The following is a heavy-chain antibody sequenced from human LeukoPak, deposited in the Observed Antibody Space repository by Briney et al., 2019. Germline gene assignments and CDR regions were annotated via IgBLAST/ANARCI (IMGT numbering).Heavy chain of an antibody. CDR2: IKQDGSEK. J-gene: IGHJ4*02. CDR1: GFTFSSYW. D-gene: IGHD2-2*01. V-gene: IGHV3-7*01. CDR3: ARDGAPDAHCSSASCAIR. Sequence: GGSLRLSCAASGFTFSSYWMNWVRHAPGKGLEWVANIKQDGSEKYYVDSVKGRFTISRDNAKNSLYLQMNSLRVEDTAVYYCARDGAPDAHCSSASCAIRWGQGTLVTVSS.